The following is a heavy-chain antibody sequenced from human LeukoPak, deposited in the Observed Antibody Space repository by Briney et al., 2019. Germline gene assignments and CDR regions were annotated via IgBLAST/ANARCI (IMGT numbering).Heavy chain of an antibody. CDR2: IHHSGGI. J-gene: IGHJ4*02. CDR3: ARDGGDYPFDY. CDR1: GDSISSDIW. D-gene: IGHD3-16*01. Sequence: SGTLSLTCAVSGDSISSDIWWNWVRQPPGKGLEWIGEIHHSGGINYNPSLKSRVTISVDTSKNQFSLKLSSVTAADTAVYYCARDGGDYPFDYWGQGTLVTVSS. V-gene: IGHV4-4*02.